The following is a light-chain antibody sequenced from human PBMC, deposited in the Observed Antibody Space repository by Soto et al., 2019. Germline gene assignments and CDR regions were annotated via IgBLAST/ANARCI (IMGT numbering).Light chain of an antibody. V-gene: IGKV3-15*01. J-gene: IGKJ2*01. CDR1: QSVSSN. CDR2: DAS. Sequence: EIVMTQSPATLSVSPGERATLSCRASQSVSSNLAWYQQKPGQAPRLLIYDASTRATGIPARFSGSGSGTDFTLTISSLQSEDFAIYYCQHFNDWPYTFGQGTKV. CDR3: QHFNDWPYT.